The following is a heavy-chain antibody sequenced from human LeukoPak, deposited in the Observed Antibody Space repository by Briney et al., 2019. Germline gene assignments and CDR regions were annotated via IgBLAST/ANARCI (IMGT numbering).Heavy chain of an antibody. V-gene: IGHV3-21*01. CDR3: ARESEYSTNAFDY. J-gene: IGHJ4*02. Sequence: GGSLRLSCAASGFTFSSYSMNWVRQAPGKGLEWVSSISSSSSYIHYADSVKGRFTISRDNAKNSLYLQMNSLRAEDTAVYYCARESEYSTNAFDYWGQGTLATVSS. CDR2: ISSSSSYI. D-gene: IGHD6-6*01. CDR1: GFTFSSYS.